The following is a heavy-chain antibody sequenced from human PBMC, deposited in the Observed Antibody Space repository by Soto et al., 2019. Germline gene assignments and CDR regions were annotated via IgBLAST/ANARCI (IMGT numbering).Heavy chain of an antibody. CDR2: ISGRGGST. CDR1: GFSFSRYA. Sequence: GDLRLSFGASGFSFSRYAMSWVLQAPWKVLEWVSAISGRGGSTYYADYLKGRFTIYRDNSKNTMYLQMNSLRAEDTAVYYCAKDPVGGPAARSNWFDPWGQGTLVTVSS. D-gene: IGHD6-6*01. CDR3: AKDPVGGPAARSNWFDP. J-gene: IGHJ5*02. V-gene: IGHV3-23*01.